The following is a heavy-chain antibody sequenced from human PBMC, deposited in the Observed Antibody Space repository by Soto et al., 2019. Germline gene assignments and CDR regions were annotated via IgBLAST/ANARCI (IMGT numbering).Heavy chain of an antibody. J-gene: IGHJ6*02. CDR2: ISYDGSNK. Sequence: GGSLRLSCAASGFTFSSYGMHWVRQAPGKGLEWVAVISYDGSNKYYADSVKGRFTISRDNSKNTLYLQMNSLRAEDTAVYYCAKGQIGQYREGMDVWGQGTTVTVSS. V-gene: IGHV3-30*18. CDR1: GFTFSSYG. D-gene: IGHD2-2*01. CDR3: AKGQIGQYREGMDV.